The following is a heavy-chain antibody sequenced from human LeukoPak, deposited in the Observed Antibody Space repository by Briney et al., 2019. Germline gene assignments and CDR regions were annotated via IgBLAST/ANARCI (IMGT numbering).Heavy chain of an antibody. CDR3: ARDKAGGLNGMDV. Sequence: GASVKVSCKASGYTFTSYDFNWLRQATGQGPEWMGWMNPNSGATGYAQKFQGWVTMTRDTSISTAYMELSRLRSDDTAVYYCARDKAGGLNGMDVWGQGTTVTVSS. CDR2: MNPNSGAT. CDR1: GYTFTSYD. V-gene: IGHV1-8*01. J-gene: IGHJ6*02. D-gene: IGHD2-15*01.